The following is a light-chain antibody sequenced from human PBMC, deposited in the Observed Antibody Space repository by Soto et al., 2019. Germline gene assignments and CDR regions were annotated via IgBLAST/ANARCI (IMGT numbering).Light chain of an antibody. V-gene: IGKV1-13*02. Sequence: IQLTQSPASLSASVGERVTITCRASQDIRGALAWYQQSPGEAPQLLLYDASTLESGVPSRFSGSSSGTHFTLTISSLQPEDFATYYCQQFLSYPITFGQGTRLEI. J-gene: IGKJ5*01. CDR1: QDIRGA. CDR3: QQFLSYPIT. CDR2: DAS.